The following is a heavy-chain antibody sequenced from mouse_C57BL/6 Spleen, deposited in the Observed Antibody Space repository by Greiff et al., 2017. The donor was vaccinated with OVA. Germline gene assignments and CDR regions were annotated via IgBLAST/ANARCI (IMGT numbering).Heavy chain of an antibody. CDR2: IDPENGDT. J-gene: IGHJ3*01. Sequence: EVQLQQSGAELVRPGASVKLSCTASGFNIKDDYMHWVKQRPEQGLEWIGWIDPENGDTEYASKFQGKATITADTSSNTAYLQLSSLTSEDTAVYYCTFRGSTWFAYWGQGTLVTVSA. D-gene: IGHD1-3*01. CDR3: TFRGSTWFAY. CDR1: GFNIKDDY. V-gene: IGHV14-4*01.